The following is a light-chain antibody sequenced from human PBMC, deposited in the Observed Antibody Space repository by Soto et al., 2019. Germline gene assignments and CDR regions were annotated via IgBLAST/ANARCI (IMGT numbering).Light chain of an antibody. Sequence: SALTQPASVSGSPGQSITVSRTGTSSDVGGYNYVSWYQQHPGKAPRLMIYDVTNRPSGVSDRFSGSKSGNTASLTISGLQAEDEADYYCSSYRRGSTYVFGTGTKVTVL. J-gene: IGLJ1*01. CDR3: SSYRRGSTYV. CDR2: DVT. V-gene: IGLV2-14*03. CDR1: SSDVGGYNY.